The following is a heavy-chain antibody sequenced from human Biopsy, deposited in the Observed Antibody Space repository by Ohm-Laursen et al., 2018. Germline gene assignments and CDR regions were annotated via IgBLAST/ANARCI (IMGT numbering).Heavy chain of an antibody. D-gene: IGHD2-2*01. Sequence: SDTLSLTCTVSGASIEDYYWTWIRQAPGKTLEWIASINYRGNTNYNPSLKSRVTVSAHTSTNQFSLKLTSVTAADTAVYYCARDKITYCTSTSCDYFGMDVWGQGTTVTVSS. V-gene: IGHV4-59*01. J-gene: IGHJ6*02. CDR2: INYRGNT. CDR1: GASIEDYY. CDR3: ARDKITYCTSTSCDYFGMDV.